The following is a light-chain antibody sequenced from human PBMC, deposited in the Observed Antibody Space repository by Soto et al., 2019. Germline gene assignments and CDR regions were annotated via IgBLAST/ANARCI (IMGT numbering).Light chain of an antibody. J-gene: IGKJ4*01. V-gene: IGKV3-11*01. Sequence: DIVLTQSPATLSLSPGERASLSCRASQSVSNAFAWYQQKPGQPPRRLIYDASTRATGIPARFTGRGCGTGFTLAINRREPEDFAVYYCQQRTSWRLLTFGGGTKVEIK. CDR2: DAS. CDR1: QSVSNA. CDR3: QQRTSWRLLT.